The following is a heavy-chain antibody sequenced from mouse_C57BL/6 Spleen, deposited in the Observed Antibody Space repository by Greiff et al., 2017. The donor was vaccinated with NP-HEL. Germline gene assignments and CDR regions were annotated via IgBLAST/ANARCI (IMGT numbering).Heavy chain of an antibody. J-gene: IGHJ2*01. CDR3: ARTTGTEGYYFDY. CDR2: IDPSDSYT. D-gene: IGHD4-1*01. V-gene: IGHV1-50*01. Sequence: QVQLQQPGAELVKPGASVKLSCKASGYTFTSYWMQWVKQRPGQGLEWIGEIDPSDSYTNYNQKFKGKATLTVDTSSSTAYMQLSSLTSEDSAVYYCARTTGTEGYYFDYWGQGTTLTVSS. CDR1: GYTFTSYW.